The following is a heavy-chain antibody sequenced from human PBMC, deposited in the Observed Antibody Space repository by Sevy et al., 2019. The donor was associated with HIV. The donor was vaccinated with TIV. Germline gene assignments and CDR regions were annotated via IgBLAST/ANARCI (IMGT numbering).Heavy chain of an antibody. D-gene: IGHD3-10*01. Sequence: GESLKISCKGSGYSFTSYWIGWVRQMPGKGLEWMGIIYPGDSDTRYSPSFQGQVTISAEKSISTAYLQWSSLKASDTAMYYCARPYYYGSGSYYNSPPYYFDYWGQGTLVTVSS. V-gene: IGHV5-51*01. CDR1: GYSFTSYW. CDR3: ARPYYYGSGSYYNSPPYYFDY. J-gene: IGHJ4*02. CDR2: IYPGDSDT.